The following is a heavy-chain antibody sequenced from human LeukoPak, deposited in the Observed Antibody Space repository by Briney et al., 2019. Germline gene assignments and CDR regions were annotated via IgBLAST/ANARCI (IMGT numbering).Heavy chain of an antibody. Sequence: GGSLRLSCAASGFTFSSYGMHWVRQAPGKGLEWVAFIRYDGSNKYYADSVKGRFTISRDNSKNTLYLQMNSLRAEDTAVYYCAREGRFLEWLGAFDIWGQGTMVTVSS. D-gene: IGHD3-3*01. CDR2: IRYDGSNK. J-gene: IGHJ3*02. V-gene: IGHV3-30*02. CDR1: GFTFSSYG. CDR3: AREGRFLEWLGAFDI.